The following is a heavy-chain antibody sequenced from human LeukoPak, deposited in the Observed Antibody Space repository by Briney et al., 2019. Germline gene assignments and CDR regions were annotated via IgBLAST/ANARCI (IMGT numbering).Heavy chain of an antibody. D-gene: IGHD2-8*02. CDR1: GFTFSTYG. Sequence: GGSLRLSCAASGFTFSTYGMHWVRQAPGKGLEWVAFIRYDGSNKYYADSVKGRFTISRDNSKSTLSLQMNSLRAEDTAIYYCATYRQVLLPFESWGQGTLVTVSS. J-gene: IGHJ4*02. CDR3: ATYRQVLLPFES. CDR2: IRYDGSNK. V-gene: IGHV3-30*02.